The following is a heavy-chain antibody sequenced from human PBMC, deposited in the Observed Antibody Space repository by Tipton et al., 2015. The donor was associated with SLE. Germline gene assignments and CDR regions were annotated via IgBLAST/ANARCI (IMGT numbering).Heavy chain of an antibody. J-gene: IGHJ4*02. CDR2: ISSRASTI. Sequence: SLRLSCVASGFTFSSYEMYWVRQAPGKGLEWGSYISSRASTIYYADSVKGRFTISRDNAKNSLFLQMNSLRAEDTSVYYCARVGTRGPYFDYWGQGTLVTVSS. CDR3: ARVGTRGPYFDY. CDR1: GFTFSSYE. V-gene: IGHV3-48*03. D-gene: IGHD2-8*02.